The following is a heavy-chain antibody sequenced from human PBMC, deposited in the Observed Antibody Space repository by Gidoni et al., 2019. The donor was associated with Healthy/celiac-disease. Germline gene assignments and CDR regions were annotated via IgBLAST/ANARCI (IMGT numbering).Heavy chain of an antibody. CDR2: IYYSGST. J-gene: IGHJ6*03. V-gene: IGHV4-31*03. Sequence: QVQLQESGPGLVKPSQTLSFTCTVSGGSISSGGYYCLWIRQHPGKGLEWIGYIYYSGSTYYNPSLKNRVTISVDASKNKFSLKLSSVTAADTAVYYCARVYSSGWYRTYYYYYYMDVWGKGTTVTVSS. CDR1: GGSISSGGYY. CDR3: ARVYSSGWYRTYYYYYYMDV. D-gene: IGHD6-19*01.